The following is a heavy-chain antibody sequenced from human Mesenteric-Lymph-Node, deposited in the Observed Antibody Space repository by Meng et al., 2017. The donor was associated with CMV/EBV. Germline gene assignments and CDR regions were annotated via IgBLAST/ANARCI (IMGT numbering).Heavy chain of an antibody. CDR1: GYTFTGYY. V-gene: IGHV1-2*02. CDR3: ARGGATALGVIDY. Sequence: ASVKVSCKGSGYTFTGYYMHWVRQAPGQGLEWMGWIHPNSGAADYAQKFQGRVTMTRDTSISTTYMELSRLTSDDTAVYYCARGGATALGVIDYWGQGTLVTVSS. D-gene: IGHD1-26*01. CDR2: IHPNSGAA. J-gene: IGHJ4*02.